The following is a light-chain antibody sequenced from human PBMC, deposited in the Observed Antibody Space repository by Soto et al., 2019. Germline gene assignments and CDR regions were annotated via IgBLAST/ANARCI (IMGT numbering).Light chain of an antibody. CDR3: SSYTGSNIRYV. Sequence: QSVLTQPASVSGSPGQSITISCTGTSNDVGGYNYVSWYQHHPGKAPKLMIYEVSDRPSGVSNRFSGSKSGNTASLTISGLQAEDEADYYCSSYTGSNIRYVFGIGTKVTVL. V-gene: IGLV2-14*01. J-gene: IGLJ1*01. CDR2: EVS. CDR1: SNDVGGYNY.